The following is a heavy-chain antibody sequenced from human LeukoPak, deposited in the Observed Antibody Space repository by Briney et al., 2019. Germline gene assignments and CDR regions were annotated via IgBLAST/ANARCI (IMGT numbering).Heavy chain of an antibody. J-gene: IGHJ3*02. CDR2: IYYSGST. CDR1: GGSISSGGYY. CDR3: ARLDYYDSSGYPYAFDI. Sequence: TLSLTCTVSGGSISSGGYYWSWIRQHPGKGLEWIGYIYYSGSTYYNPSLKSRVTISVDTSKNQFSLKLSSVTAADTAVYYCARLDYYDSSGYPYAFDIWGQGTMVTVSS. D-gene: IGHD3-22*01. V-gene: IGHV4-31*03.